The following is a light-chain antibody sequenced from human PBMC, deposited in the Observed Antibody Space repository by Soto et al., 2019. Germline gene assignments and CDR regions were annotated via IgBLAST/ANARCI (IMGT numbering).Light chain of an antibody. CDR3: CSYVGTSSSFV. Sequence: QSVLTQPRSVSGSPGQSVTISCTGSSNDFGGYNYVSWYQQRPGKAPKLLIYDVTKWQPGVPDRFSGSKSGNTASLTISGLQADDEADYYCCSYVGTSSSFVFGTGTKSPS. CDR1: SNDFGGYNY. V-gene: IGLV2-11*01. J-gene: IGLJ1*01. CDR2: DVT.